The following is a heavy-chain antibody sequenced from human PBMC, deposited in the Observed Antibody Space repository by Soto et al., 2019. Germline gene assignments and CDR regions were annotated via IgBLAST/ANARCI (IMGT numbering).Heavy chain of an antibody. D-gene: IGHD4-17*01. CDR2: IYYSGST. J-gene: IGHJ5*02. Sequence: SETLSLTCTFSGFSIGSGDYYLSWIRQPPGKGLEWIGYIYYSGSTYYNPSLKSRVTISVDTSKNQFSLKLSSVTAADTAVYYCARSIDYGNNWFDPWGQGTLVTVSS. CDR3: ARSIDYGNNWFDP. V-gene: IGHV4-30-4*01. CDR1: GFSIGSGDYY.